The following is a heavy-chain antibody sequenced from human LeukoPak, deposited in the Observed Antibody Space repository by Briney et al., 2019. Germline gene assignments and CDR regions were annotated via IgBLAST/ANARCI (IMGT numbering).Heavy chain of an antibody. J-gene: IGHJ4*02. D-gene: IGHD6-13*01. CDR1: GGSISSYY. CDR3: ARGVYIAAAQYGY. V-gene: IGHV4-59*08. CDR2: IYYSGCT. Sequence: SETLSLTCTVSGGSISSYYWSWIRQPPGKGLEWIGYIYYSGCTNYNPSLKGRVTISVDTSKNQFSLKLSSVTAADTAVYYCARGVYIAAAQYGYWGQGTLVTVSS.